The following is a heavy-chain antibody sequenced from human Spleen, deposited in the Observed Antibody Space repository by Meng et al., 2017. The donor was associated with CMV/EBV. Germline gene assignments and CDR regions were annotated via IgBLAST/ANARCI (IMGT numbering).Heavy chain of an antibody. D-gene: IGHD1-26*01. CDR1: GFTVRSNY. V-gene: IGHV3-53*01. CDR2: IYSGDRT. CDR3: ASSAILDY. J-gene: IGHJ4*01. Sequence: GGSLRLSCAASGFTVRSNYMSWVRQAPGKGLEWVSVIYSGDRTYYADSVKGRFTISRDNSKNTLYLQMNSLRAEDTAVYYCASSAILDYWGHGTLVTVSS.